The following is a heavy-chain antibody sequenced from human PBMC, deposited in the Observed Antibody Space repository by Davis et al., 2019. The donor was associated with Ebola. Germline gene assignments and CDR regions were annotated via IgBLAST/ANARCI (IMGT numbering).Heavy chain of an antibody. CDR1: GFTFDDYA. J-gene: IGHJ4*02. CDR2: ISWNSGSI. CDR3: ALPEGYFHYFDY. V-gene: IGHV3-9*01. Sequence: PGGSLRLSCAASGFTFDDYAMHWVRQAPGKGLEWVSGISWNSGSIGYADSVKGRFTISRDNAKNTLYLQMNSLRAEDTAVYYCALPEGYFHYFDYWGQGTLVTVSS. D-gene: IGHD3-22*01.